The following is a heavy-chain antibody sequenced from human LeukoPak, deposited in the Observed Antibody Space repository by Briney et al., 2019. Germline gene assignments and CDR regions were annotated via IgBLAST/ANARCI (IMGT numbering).Heavy chain of an antibody. CDR2: ISASGGST. Sequence: GGSLRLSCAASGFTFSSSAMSWVRQVPGKGLEWVSGISASGGSTNYADSVRGRFTISRDNSKNTLYVQMNSLRAEDTAVYYCARDFSVTTSFTDRAYWGQGTLVTVSS. CDR1: GFTFSSSA. D-gene: IGHD4-17*01. CDR3: ARDFSVTTSFTDRAY. V-gene: IGHV3-23*01. J-gene: IGHJ4*02.